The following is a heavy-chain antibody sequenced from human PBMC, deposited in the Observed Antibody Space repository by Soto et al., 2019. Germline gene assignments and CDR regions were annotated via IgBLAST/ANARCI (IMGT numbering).Heavy chain of an antibody. J-gene: IGHJ6*02. CDR2: IYPGDSDT. D-gene: IGHD6-13*01. Sequence: GESLKISCKGSGYSFTSYWIGWVRQMPGKGLEWMGIIYPGDSDTRYSPSFQGQVTISADKSISTAYLQWSSLKASDTAMYYCVTHRGGSSWYYDYYGMDVWGQGTTVTVSS. CDR1: GYSFTSYW. CDR3: VTHRGGSSWYYDYYGMDV. V-gene: IGHV5-51*01.